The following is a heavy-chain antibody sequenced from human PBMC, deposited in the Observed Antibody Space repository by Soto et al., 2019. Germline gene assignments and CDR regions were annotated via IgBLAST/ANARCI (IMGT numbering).Heavy chain of an antibody. D-gene: IGHD5-18*01. CDR3: ARPEDGRRDSYGKTDFDY. J-gene: IGHJ4*02. CDR2: ISYDGSNK. V-gene: IGHV3-30-3*01. CDR1: GFTFSSYA. Sequence: GGSLRLSCAASGFTFSSYAMHWVRQAPGKGLEWVAVISYDGSNKYYADSVKGRFTISRDNSKNTLYLQMNSLRAEDTAVYYCARPEDGRRDSYGKTDFDYWGQGTLVTVSS.